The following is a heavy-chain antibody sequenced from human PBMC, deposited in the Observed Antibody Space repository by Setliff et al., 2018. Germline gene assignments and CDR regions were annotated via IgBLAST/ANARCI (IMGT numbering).Heavy chain of an antibody. CDR1: GYSFSTFS. CDR3: ARRVVSTAMRYYFDY. D-gene: IGHD2-2*01. J-gene: IGHJ4*02. Sequence: PGESLKISCKASGYSFSTFSIGWVRQMPGRGLEWMGVIFPTNSKVTYSPSFQGQVTNSADNSFSTAFLQWRSLKASDTAMYYCARRVVSTAMRYYFDYWGQGTLVTVSS. CDR2: IFPTNSKV. V-gene: IGHV5-51*01.